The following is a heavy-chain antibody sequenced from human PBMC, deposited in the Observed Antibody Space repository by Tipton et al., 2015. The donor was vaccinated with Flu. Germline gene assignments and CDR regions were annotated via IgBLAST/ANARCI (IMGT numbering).Heavy chain of an antibody. D-gene: IGHD6-13*01. V-gene: IGHV1-46*01. CDR1: GYTLTSYY. CDR2: INPSGGST. J-gene: IGHJ3*02. Sequence: QLVQSGAEVKKPGASVKVSCKASGYTLTSYYMHWVRQAPGQGLEWMGIINPSGGSTSYAQKFQGRVTMTRDTSTSTVYMELSSLRSEDTAVYYCASGSSWYLGAFDIWGQGTMVTVSS. CDR3: ASGSSWYLGAFDI.